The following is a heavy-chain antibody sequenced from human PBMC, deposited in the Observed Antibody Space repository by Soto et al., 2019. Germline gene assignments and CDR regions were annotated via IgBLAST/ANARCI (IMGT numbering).Heavy chain of an antibody. CDR3: ARSGSGSYSPYYYYYGMDV. CDR2: VYYSGST. J-gene: IGHJ6*02. D-gene: IGHD3-10*01. V-gene: IGHV4-59*08. Sequence: QVQLQESGPGLVKPSETLSLTCTVSGGSISSYYWSWIRQPPGKGLEWIVYVYYSGSTNYNPSLKSRVTISLDTSKNQFSLKLNSGTAADTAVYYCARSGSGSYSPYYYYYGMDVWGQGTTVTVSS. CDR1: GGSISSYY.